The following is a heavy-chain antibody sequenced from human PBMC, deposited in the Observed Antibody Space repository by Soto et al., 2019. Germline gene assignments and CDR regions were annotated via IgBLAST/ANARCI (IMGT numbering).Heavy chain of an antibody. Sequence: GGSLRLSCAASGFTFSSYWMSWVRQAPGKGLEWVANIKQDGSEKYYVDSVKGRFTISRDNAKNSLYLQMNSLRAEDTAVYYCARPVGHYDFWSGYYDYYYYMDVWGKGTTVTVSS. D-gene: IGHD3-3*01. CDR1: GFTFSSYW. CDR2: IKQDGSEK. CDR3: ARPVGHYDFWSGYYDYYYYMDV. V-gene: IGHV3-7*01. J-gene: IGHJ6*03.